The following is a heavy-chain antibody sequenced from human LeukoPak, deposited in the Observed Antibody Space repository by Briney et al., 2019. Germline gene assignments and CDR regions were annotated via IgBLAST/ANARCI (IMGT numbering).Heavy chain of an antibody. CDR1: RFIFSNYG. V-gene: IGHV3-33*01. D-gene: IGHD5-18*01. CDR3: ARDPDGLRGYSFAYFHS. Sequence: PGGSLRLSCAASRFIFSNYGMHWVRQAPGMGLEWVAVTWYDGSRKYYADSVKGRFTISRDNSKNTLYLEMSSLRAEDTAVYYCARDPDGLRGYSFAYFHSWGQGTLVTVSS. J-gene: IGHJ4*02. CDR2: TWYDGSRK.